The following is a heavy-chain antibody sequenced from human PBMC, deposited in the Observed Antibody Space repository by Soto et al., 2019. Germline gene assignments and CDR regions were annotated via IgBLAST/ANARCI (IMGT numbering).Heavy chain of an antibody. CDR3: ARGDSTDCSNGVCSFFYNHDMDV. CDR2: INPKSGGT. Sequence: ASVKVSCKASGYSFTDYHIHWVRQAPGQGLEWLGRINPKSGGTSTAQKFQGWVTMTTDTSISTASMELTRLTSDDTAIYYCARGDSTDCSNGVCSFFYNHDMDVWGQVTTVTVSS. CDR1: GYSFTDYH. J-gene: IGHJ6*02. D-gene: IGHD2-8*01. V-gene: IGHV1-2*04.